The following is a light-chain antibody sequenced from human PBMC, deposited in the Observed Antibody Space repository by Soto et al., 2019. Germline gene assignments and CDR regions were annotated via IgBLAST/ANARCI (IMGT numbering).Light chain of an antibody. J-gene: IGKJ1*01. V-gene: IGKV1-5*03. Sequence: DILMTQSPSSQSASIGDRVTITCRGSQGISNWLSWYQQKPGKAPRLLIYKASSLASGVPSRFSGSGSGTDFTLAISSLQPEDSATYYCLQDINYPWTFGQGTKVDIK. CDR2: KAS. CDR3: LQDINYPWT. CDR1: QGISNW.